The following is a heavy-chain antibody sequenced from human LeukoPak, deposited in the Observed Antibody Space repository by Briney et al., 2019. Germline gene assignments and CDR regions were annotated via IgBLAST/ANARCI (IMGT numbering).Heavy chain of an antibody. J-gene: IGHJ5*02. V-gene: IGHV3-23*01. CDR1: GFIFSTYA. Sequence: AGGSLRLSCAASGFIFSTYAMTWVRQAPGKGLEWVSTISGDGSTYYTGSVKGRFTISRDNSKSTLFLQMNSLRAEDTAVYYCAKYCSGGNCYSGLSWGQGTLVTVSS. CDR3: AKYCSGGNCYSGLS. D-gene: IGHD2-15*01. CDR2: ISGDGST.